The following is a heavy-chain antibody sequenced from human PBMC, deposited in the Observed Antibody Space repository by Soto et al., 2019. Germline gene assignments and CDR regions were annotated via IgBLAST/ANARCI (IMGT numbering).Heavy chain of an antibody. V-gene: IGHV4-34*01. Sequence: PSETLSLTCAVYGGSFTGYYWTWIRQPPGKGLEWIGEINHSGSTNYNPSLRSRVTISVDTSKNQFSLKLTSVTAADTALYYCARGTDAPDKCYFDSWGLGTLVTVSS. CDR1: GGSFTGYY. CDR3: ARGTDAPDKCYFDS. J-gene: IGHJ4*02. CDR2: INHSGST.